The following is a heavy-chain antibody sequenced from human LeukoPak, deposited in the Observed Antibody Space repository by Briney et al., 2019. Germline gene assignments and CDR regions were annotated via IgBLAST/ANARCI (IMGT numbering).Heavy chain of an antibody. CDR1: GFTFTTYT. CDR2: ISSSGATV. J-gene: IGHJ4*02. CDR3: ARDHFGYYYY. V-gene: IGHV3-48*02. Sequence: PGGSLRLSCAASGFTFTTYTMNWVRQAPGKGLEWVSFISSSGATVYYADSVKGRFTISRDNAKNSLFLQMSSLRDEDTAVYYCARDHFGYYYYWGQGSLVTVSS. D-gene: IGHD3-22*01.